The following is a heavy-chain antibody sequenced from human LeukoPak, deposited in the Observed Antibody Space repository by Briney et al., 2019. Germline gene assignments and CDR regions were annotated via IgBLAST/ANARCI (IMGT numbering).Heavy chain of an antibody. CDR1: GFTFSSYG. Sequence: PGGSLRLSCAASGFTFSSYGMHWVRQAPGKGLEWVAVISYDGGNKYYADSVKGRFTISRDNSKTTLYLQMNSLRAEDTAVYYCAKDVSPLRYFDWLPSDWGQGTLVTVSS. D-gene: IGHD3-9*01. V-gene: IGHV3-30*18. CDR2: ISYDGGNK. J-gene: IGHJ4*02. CDR3: AKDVSPLRYFDWLPSD.